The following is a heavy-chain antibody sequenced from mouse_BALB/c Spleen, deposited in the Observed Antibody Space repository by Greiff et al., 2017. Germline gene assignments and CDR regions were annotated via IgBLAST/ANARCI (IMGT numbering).Heavy chain of an antibody. J-gene: IGHJ1*01. D-gene: IGHD1-1*01. CDR2: INPNNGGT. V-gene: IGHV1-18*01. CDR3: ARPPHYYGSSHWYFDV. Sequence: EVKLMESGPELVKPGASVKIPCKASGYTFTDYNMDWVKQSHGKSLEWIGDINPNNGGTIYNQKFKGKATLTVDKSSSTAYMELRSLTSEDTAVYYCARPPHYYGSSHWYFDVWGAGTTVTVSS. CDR1: GYTFTDYN.